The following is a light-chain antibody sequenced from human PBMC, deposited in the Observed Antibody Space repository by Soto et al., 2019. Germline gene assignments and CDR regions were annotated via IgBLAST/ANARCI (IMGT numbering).Light chain of an antibody. Sequence: QSVLTQPASVSGSPGQSITISCTGTSSDVGGYNLVSWYQQHPGKAPKLMIYEVTKRPSGVSNRFSGSKSGNTASLTISGLQAEEEADYYCCSYAGSSTSLYVFGTGTKVTVL. J-gene: IGLJ1*01. CDR3: CSYAGSSTSLYV. CDR2: EVT. CDR1: SSDVGGYNL. V-gene: IGLV2-23*02.